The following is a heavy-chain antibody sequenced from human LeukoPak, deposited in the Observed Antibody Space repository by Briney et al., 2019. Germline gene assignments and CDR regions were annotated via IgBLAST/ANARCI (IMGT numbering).Heavy chain of an antibody. CDR1: GRSISSDS. Sequence: SETLSLTCSVSGRSISSDSWSWVRQPPGKGLEWGWYIYYSGSTNYNPSLKSGVTISADTTTNKFSLQLSSVTAPETVVYYCAIVEDGWYLDYWGQGTLVTVSS. J-gene: IGHJ4*02. D-gene: IGHD5-24*01. CDR2: IYYSGST. CDR3: AIVEDGWYLDY. V-gene: IGHV4-59*01.